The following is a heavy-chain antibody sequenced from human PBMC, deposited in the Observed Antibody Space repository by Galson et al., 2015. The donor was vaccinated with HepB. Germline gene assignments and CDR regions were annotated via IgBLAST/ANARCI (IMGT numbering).Heavy chain of an antibody. CDR1: GFTFSDYN. CDR3: AIDGRRGDLDP. V-gene: IGHV3-33*01. CDR2: IWYDGTIK. J-gene: IGHJ5*02. D-gene: IGHD3-16*01. Sequence: SLRLSCAASGFTFSDYNMHWLRQSPGKGLEWVAVIWYDGTIKYYADSVKGRFTISRDNSKNTLYLQMNSLRAADTAVYSCAIDGRRGDLDPWGQGTLVTVSS.